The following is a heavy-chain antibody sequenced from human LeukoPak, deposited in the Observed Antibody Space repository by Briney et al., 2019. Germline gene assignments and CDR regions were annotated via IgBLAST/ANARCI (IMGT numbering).Heavy chain of an antibody. CDR1: GFAFSDYW. CDR2: INQGESEK. J-gene: IGHJ4*02. Sequence: GGSLRLSCAASGFAFSDYWMGWVRQAPGKGVEWVANINQGESEKYYVDSVKGRFTISRDNAKNSLYLQMNSLRVEDTAVYYCARGSYGDWGQGTLVTVSS. CDR3: ARGSYGD. V-gene: IGHV3-7*05. D-gene: IGHD3-10*01.